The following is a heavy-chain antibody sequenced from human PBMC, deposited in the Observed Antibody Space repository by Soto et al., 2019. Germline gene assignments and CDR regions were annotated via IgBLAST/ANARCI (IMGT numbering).Heavy chain of an antibody. Sequence: PSETLSLTCAVYGGSFSGYYWSWIRQPPGKGLEWIGEINHSGSTNYNPSLKSRVTISVDTSKNQFSLKLSSVTAADTAVYYCARFPLPLRGAKNAFDIWGQGTMVTVS. V-gene: IGHV4-34*01. CDR3: ARFPLPLRGAKNAFDI. CDR2: INHSGST. J-gene: IGHJ3*02. CDR1: GGSFSGYY. D-gene: IGHD3-10*01.